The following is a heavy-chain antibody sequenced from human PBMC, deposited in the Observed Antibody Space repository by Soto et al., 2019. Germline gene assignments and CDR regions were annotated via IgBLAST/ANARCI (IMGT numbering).Heavy chain of an antibody. V-gene: IGHV3-21*01. CDR3: VRSGTARLLRHSWFDT. D-gene: IGHD2-21*01. J-gene: IGHJ5*02. CDR1: GFTFNTYD. Sequence: EVQLVESGGGLVKHGGSLRLSCAASGFTFNTYDITWVRKAPGKGLEWVSSITTSSANIYYADSLKGRITISRDNAKNSLFLQMNSLRAEDTAVYYCVRSGTARLLRHSWFDTWGQGTMVIVSS. CDR2: ITTSSANI.